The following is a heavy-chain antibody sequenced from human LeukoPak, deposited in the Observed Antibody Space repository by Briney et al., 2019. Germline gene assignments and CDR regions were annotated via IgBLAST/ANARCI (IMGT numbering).Heavy chain of an antibody. J-gene: IGHJ6*04. CDR3: ARGPGGYCCSTSCYEVRRLGYYYGMDV. V-gene: IGHV4-59*01. CDR1: GGSISSYY. Sequence: KFSETLSLTCTVSGGSISSYYWSWIRQPPGKGLEWIGYIYYSGSTNYNPSLKSRVTISVDTSKNQFSLKLSSVTAADTAVYYCARGPGGYCCSTSCYEVRRLGYYYGMDVWGKGTTVTVSS. CDR2: IYYSGST. D-gene: IGHD2-2*01.